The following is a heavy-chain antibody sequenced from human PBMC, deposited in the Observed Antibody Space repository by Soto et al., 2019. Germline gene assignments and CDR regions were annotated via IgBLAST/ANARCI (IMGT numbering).Heavy chain of an antibody. CDR3: ARQNGAFDI. D-gene: IGHD2-8*01. CDR2: IYTSVST. Sequence: SETLSLTCAVSGYSISSGTYYWSWIRQPAGKGLEWIVRIYTSVSTNYNPSLKSRVTMSVDTSKNQFSLKLSSVTAADTAMYYCARQNGAFDIWGQGTMVTVSS. V-gene: IGHV4-61*02. CDR1: GYSISSGTYY. J-gene: IGHJ3*02.